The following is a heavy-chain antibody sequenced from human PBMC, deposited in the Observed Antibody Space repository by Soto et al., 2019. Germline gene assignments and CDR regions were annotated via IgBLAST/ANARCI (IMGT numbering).Heavy chain of an antibody. D-gene: IGHD6-19*01. V-gene: IGHV3-53*01. J-gene: IGHJ6*02. CDR2: IYSGGST. CDR3: ARVTGYSSGWGYYYGMDV. Sequence: GSLRLSCAASGFTVSSNYMSWVRQAPGKGLEWVSVIYSGGSTYYADSVKGRFTISRDNSKNTLYLQMNSLRAEDTTVYYCARVTGYSSGWGYYYGMDVWGQGTTVTVSS. CDR1: GFTVSSNY.